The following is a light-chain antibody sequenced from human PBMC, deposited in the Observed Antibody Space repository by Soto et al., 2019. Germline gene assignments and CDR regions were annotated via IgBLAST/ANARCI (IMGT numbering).Light chain of an antibody. CDR2: GAS. CDR1: ERVSNN. CDR3: QQYNNWPWT. J-gene: IGKJ1*01. V-gene: IGKV3-15*01. Sequence: IVMTQSPATLSLSPGERATLSCRASERVSNNLAWYQQKAGQAPRLLIYGASTRATGIPARFSGSGSGTEFTLTISSLESEDFAVYYCQQYNNWPWTFGQGTKVDIK.